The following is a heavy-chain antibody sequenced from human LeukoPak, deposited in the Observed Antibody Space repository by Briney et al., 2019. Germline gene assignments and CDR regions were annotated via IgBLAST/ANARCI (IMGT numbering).Heavy chain of an antibody. J-gene: IGHJ4*02. Sequence: SSQTLSLTCTVSGGSISSGGYYWSWIRQHPGKGLEWIGYIYYSGSTNNNPSLKSRVTISVDTSNNQFSLKLRSMTAADTAVYYCASHYGSGFDYWGQGTLVTVSS. CDR2: IYYSGST. CDR1: GGSISSGGYY. CDR3: ASHYGSGFDY. D-gene: IGHD3-10*01. V-gene: IGHV4-31*03.